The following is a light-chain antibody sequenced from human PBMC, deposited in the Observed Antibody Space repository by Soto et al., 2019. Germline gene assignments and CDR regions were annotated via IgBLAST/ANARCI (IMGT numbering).Light chain of an antibody. J-gene: IGLJ1*01. V-gene: IGLV2-8*01. CDR1: SSDVGGYNY. Sequence: QAVLTQPPSASGSPGQSVTISCTGSSSDVGGYNYVSWYQQYPGKVPKLMIYEVSKRPSGVPDRFSGSKSGNTASLAVSGLQAEDEADYYCCSYAGINDYVFGTGTKVTVL. CDR3: CSYAGINDYV. CDR2: EVS.